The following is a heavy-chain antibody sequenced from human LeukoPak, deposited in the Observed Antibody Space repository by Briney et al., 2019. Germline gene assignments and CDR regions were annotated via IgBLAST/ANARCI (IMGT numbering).Heavy chain of an antibody. CDR3: ARQLGYGMDV. J-gene: IGHJ6*02. Sequence: PSETLSLTCTVSGGSISGYYWSWFRQPPGKEVEWIGYIHYRGTTNYNPSLRSRVTISVDTSKNHFSLKLSSVTAADTAVYYCARQLGYGMDVWGQGTTVTVSS. CDR1: GGSISGYY. CDR2: IHYRGTT. V-gene: IGHV4-59*08.